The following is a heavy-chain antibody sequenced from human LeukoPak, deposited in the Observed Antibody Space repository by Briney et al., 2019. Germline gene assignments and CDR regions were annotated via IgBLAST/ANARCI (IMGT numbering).Heavy chain of an antibody. CDR2: IYYSGST. CDR1: GGSISSYY. CDR3: ANYCSSSSCHIRRAFDI. V-gene: IGHV4-59*04. J-gene: IGHJ3*02. D-gene: IGHD2-2*02. Sequence: SETLSLTCTVSGGSISSYYWSWIRQPPGKGLEWIGTIYYSGSTYYSPSLKSRVAISVDTSKNQFSLKLSSVTAADTAVYYCANYCSSSSCHIRRAFDIWGQGTMVTVSS.